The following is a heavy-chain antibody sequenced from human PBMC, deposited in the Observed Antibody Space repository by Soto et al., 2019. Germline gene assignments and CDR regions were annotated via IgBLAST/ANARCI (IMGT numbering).Heavy chain of an antibody. D-gene: IGHD6-13*01. CDR2: IYYSGST. CDR3: ARHSARSWEVY. J-gene: IGHJ4*02. CDR1: GGSISSSSYY. Sequence: QLQLQESGPGLVKPSETLSLTCTVSGGSISSSSYYWGWIRQPPGKGLEWIGSIYYSGSTYYNPSLKSRVTISVDTSKNQFSLKLSSVTAADTAVYYCARHSARSWEVYWGQGTLVTVSS. V-gene: IGHV4-39*01.